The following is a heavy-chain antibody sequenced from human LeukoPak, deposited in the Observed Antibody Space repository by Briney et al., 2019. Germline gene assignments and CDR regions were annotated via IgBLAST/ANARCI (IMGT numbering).Heavy chain of an antibody. Sequence: GGSLRLSCAASGFTFSTYTMYWVRHPPGKRLEWVSIIGNNGGGIRYADSVRGRFTISRDNSKNALYLQMNSLRVEDTAVYYCAIDPNWGTHSWGQGVLVTVSS. CDR3: AIDPNWGTHS. CDR2: IGNNGGGI. D-gene: IGHD7-27*01. J-gene: IGHJ4*02. V-gene: IGHV3-23*01. CDR1: GFTFSTYT.